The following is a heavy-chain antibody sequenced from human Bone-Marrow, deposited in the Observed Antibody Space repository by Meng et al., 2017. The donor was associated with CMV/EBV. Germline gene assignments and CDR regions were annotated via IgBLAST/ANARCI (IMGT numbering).Heavy chain of an antibody. CDR3: AKDPVVPAARGSNWFDP. D-gene: IGHD2-2*01. J-gene: IGHJ5*02. CDR2: MNPNSGNT. Sequence: ASVKVSCKASGYTFTSYDINWVRQATGQGLEWMGWMNPNSGNTGYAQKFQGRVTMTRNTSISTAYMELSSLRSEDTAVYYCAKDPVVPAARGSNWFDPWGQGTLVTVSS. V-gene: IGHV1-8*01. CDR1: GYTFTSYD.